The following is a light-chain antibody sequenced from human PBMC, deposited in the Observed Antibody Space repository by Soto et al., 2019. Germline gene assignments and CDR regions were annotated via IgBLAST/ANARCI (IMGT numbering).Light chain of an antibody. J-gene: IGKJ1*01. V-gene: IGKV3-15*01. CDR3: QQYSNWPT. CDR1: QSVSAN. Sequence: EMVITQSPATLSVSPGERATLSCRASQSVSANLAWYQQKPGQAPRLLIYGASTRATGIPARFSGSGSGTKFTLTISSLQSEDFAVYYCQQYSNWPTFGQGTKVDIK. CDR2: GAS.